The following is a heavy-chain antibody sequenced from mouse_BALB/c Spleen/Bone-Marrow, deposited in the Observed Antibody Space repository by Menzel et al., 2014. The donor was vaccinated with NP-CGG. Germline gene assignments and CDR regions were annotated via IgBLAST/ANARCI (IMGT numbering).Heavy chain of an antibody. CDR1: GFSLTKHG. J-gene: IGHJ3*01. V-gene: IGHV2-2*02. CDR3: ARGNYGAWFTH. D-gene: IGHD2-1*01. CDR2: IWGGGST. Sequence: VQLQHSGPGLVQPSQRLSITCTVSGFSLTKHGVHWIRQSPGKGLEWLGVIWGGGSTDYNAAFISRLSISKDNSKSQVVFKMNSLEVNDRAMYYCARGNYGAWFTHWGQGTLVTVSA.